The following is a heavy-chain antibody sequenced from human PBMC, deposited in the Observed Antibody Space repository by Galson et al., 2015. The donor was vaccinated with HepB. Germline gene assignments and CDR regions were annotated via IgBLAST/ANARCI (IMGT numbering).Heavy chain of an antibody. Sequence: SLRLSCAASGFTFSSNGMHWVRQAPGKGLEWVALIWFDGNNKYYADSVKGRFTISRDNSKNTLYLQMISLRAEDTAVYYCARESDRIGRGFDDWGQGTLVTVSS. CDR3: ARESDRIGRGFDD. J-gene: IGHJ4*02. V-gene: IGHV3-33*01. D-gene: IGHD1-26*01. CDR2: IWFDGNNK. CDR1: GFTFSSNG.